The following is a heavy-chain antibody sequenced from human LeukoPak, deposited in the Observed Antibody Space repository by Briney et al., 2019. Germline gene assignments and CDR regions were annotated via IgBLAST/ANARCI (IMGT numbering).Heavy chain of an antibody. D-gene: IGHD3-10*01. CDR2: ISRDGSST. CDR3: AKDKWFGESLPDY. V-gene: IGHV3-74*01. J-gene: IGHJ4*02. Sequence: QPGGSLRLACAASGISFSSHWMHWVRQAPGKGLVWVAHISRDGSSTTYADSVKGRFTISRDNSKNTLYLQMNSLRAEDTAVYYCAKDKWFGESLPDYWGQGTLVTVSS. CDR1: GISFSSHW.